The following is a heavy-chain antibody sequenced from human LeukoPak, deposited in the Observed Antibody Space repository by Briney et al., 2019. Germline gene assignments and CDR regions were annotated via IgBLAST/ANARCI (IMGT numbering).Heavy chain of an antibody. J-gene: IGHJ4*02. CDR3: ARRSDSGSDDGEDYFDY. CDR2: MYYDGSS. D-gene: IGHD1-26*01. Sequence: PSETLSLTCTVSGGSINSGTFYWGWIRQPPGKGLEWIGSMYYDGSSYYDPSLKSRVTTSVDTSKNQFSLKLTSVTAADTAVYFCARRSDSGSDDGEDYFDYWGQGTLVTVSS. CDR1: GGSINSGTFY. V-gene: IGHV4-39*01.